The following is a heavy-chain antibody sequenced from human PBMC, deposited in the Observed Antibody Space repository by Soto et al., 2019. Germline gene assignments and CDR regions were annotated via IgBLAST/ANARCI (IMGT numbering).Heavy chain of an antibody. CDR3: ARSYGSGRPMGFDY. CDR2: IIPIFGTA. CDR1: EGTFSSYA. D-gene: IGHD3-10*01. V-gene: IGHV1-69*01. J-gene: IGHJ4*02. Sequence: QVQLVQSGAEVKKPGSSVKVSCKASEGTFSSYAISWVRQAPGQGLEWMGGIIPIFGTANYAQKFQGRVTITADESTSTAYMELSSLRSEDTAVYYCARSYGSGRPMGFDYWGQGTLVTVSS.